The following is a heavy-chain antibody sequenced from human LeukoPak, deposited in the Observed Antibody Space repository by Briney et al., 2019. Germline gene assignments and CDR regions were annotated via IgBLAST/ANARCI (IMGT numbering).Heavy chain of an antibody. Sequence: PGGSLRLSCAASGFTFSTYAMSWVRQAPGKVLEWVSAISGSGGTTYYADSVKGRFTISRDTSKTTLYLQMNSLRAEDTAMYYCARGRLEPLYFDFWGQGTLVTVSS. J-gene: IGHJ4*02. CDR2: ISGSGGTT. V-gene: IGHV3-23*01. CDR3: ARGRLEPLYFDF. D-gene: IGHD1-1*01. CDR1: GFTFSTYA.